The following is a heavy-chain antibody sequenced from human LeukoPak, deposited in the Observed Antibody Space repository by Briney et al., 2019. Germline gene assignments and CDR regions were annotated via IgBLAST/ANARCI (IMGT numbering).Heavy chain of an antibody. J-gene: IGHJ2*01. CDR3: AKDHTSGWSTLSYFDL. CDR2: IYSGGST. D-gene: IGHD6-19*01. CDR1: GFTVSSNY. V-gene: IGHV3-66*02. Sequence: GGSLRLSCAASGFTVSSNYMSWVRQAPGKGLEWVSVIYSGGSTYYADSVKGRFTISRDNSKNTLYLQMNSLRAEDTAVYYCAKDHTSGWSTLSYFDLWVRGTLVTVSS.